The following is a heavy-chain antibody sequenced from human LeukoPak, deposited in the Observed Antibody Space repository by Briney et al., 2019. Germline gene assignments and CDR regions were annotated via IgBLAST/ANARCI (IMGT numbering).Heavy chain of an antibody. V-gene: IGHV3-49*03. CDR2: IRSKAYGGTT. Sequence: GGSLRLSCTASGFTFGDYAMSWFRQAPGEGLEWVGFIRSKAYGGTTEYAASVKGRFTISRDDSKSIAYLQMNSLKTEDTAVYYCTSLGYCSSTSCYAFYYYYGMDVWGQGTTVTVSS. D-gene: IGHD2-2*01. J-gene: IGHJ6*02. CDR1: GFTFGDYA. CDR3: TSLGYCSSTSCYAFYYYYGMDV.